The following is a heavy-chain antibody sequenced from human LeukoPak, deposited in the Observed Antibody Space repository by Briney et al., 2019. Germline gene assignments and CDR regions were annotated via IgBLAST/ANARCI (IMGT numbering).Heavy chain of an antibody. CDR2: IRSKTYGGTA. CDR1: GFTFGDYG. D-gene: IGHD1-26*01. CDR3: TRAHSGSYLGFLGY. Sequence: GSLRLSCTASGFTFGDYGMRWFRQAPGKGLEWVGFIRSKTYGGTAEYAASVKGRFTISRDDSKSIAYLQMNSLKTEDTAVYYCTRAHSGSYLGFLGYWGQGTLVTVSS. V-gene: IGHV3-49*03. J-gene: IGHJ4*02.